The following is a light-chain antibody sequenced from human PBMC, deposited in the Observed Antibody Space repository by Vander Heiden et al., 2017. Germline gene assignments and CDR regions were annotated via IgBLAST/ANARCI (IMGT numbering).Light chain of an antibody. V-gene: IGLV2-14*03. J-gene: IGLJ1*01. CDR1: SSDIGAYRY. CDR2: DVS. Sequence: QSALTQPAYVPGSPGQSITISCSGTSSDIGAYRYVSWYQQHPGKAPKLMIYDVSLRPSGISNRFSGSKSGNTASLTISGLQAEDEADYYCSSYSSSTTPYVFGTGTKVTVL. CDR3: SSYSSSTTPYV.